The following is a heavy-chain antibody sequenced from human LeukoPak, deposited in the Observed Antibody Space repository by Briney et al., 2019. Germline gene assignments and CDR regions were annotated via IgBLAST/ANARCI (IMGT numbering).Heavy chain of an antibody. CDR1: GFTFSSYG. J-gene: IGHJ4*02. CDR3: AKERRQNYDILTGEFDY. CDR2: ISGSGGST. Sequence: GGSLRLSCAASGFTFSSYGMSWVRQAPGKGLEWVSAISGSGGSTYYADSVKGRFTISRDNSKNTLYLQMNSLRAEDTAVYYCAKERRQNYDILTGEFDYWGQGTLVTVSS. V-gene: IGHV3-23*01. D-gene: IGHD3-9*01.